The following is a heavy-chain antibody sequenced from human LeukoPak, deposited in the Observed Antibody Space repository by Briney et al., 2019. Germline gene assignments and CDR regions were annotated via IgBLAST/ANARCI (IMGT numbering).Heavy chain of an antibody. D-gene: IGHD2-15*01. CDR2: FDPEDGET. J-gene: IGHJ4*02. CDR1: GYTLTELS. V-gene: IGHV1-24*01. Sequence: ASVKVSCKVSGYTLTELSMHWVRQAPGKGLEWMGGFDPEDGETIYAQKFQGRVTMTEDTSTDTAYMELSSLRSEDTAVYYCATAQSHHRHCSGGSCFTYGYWGQGTLVTVSS. CDR3: ATAQSHHRHCSGGSCFTYGY.